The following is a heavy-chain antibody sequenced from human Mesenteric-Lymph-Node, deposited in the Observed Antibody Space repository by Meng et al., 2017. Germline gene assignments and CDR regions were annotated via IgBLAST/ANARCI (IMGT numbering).Heavy chain of an antibody. Sequence: GSLRLSCAASGFSFSGSAIHWVRLDSGKGLEWLGRIRSKANNYATAYTASVKGRFTISRDDSQNTAYLEMNSLRTEDTAVYFCTGRTGDTALAGHYWGQGTLVTVSS. CDR2: IRSKANNYAT. CDR1: GFSFSGSA. J-gene: IGHJ4*02. V-gene: IGHV3-73*01. D-gene: IGHD5-18*01. CDR3: TGRTGDTALAGHY.